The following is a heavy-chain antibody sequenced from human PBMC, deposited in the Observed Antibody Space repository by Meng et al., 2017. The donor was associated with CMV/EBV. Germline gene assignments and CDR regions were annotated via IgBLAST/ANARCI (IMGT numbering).Heavy chain of an antibody. D-gene: IGHD3-10*01. Sequence: SLTCAVYGGSFSGYYWSWIRQPPGKGLEWIGEINHSGSTNYNPSLKSRVTISVDTSKNQFSLKLSSVTAADTAVYYCARGRHYYGSGSYSKAHNWFDPWGQGTLVTVSS. J-gene: IGHJ5*02. CDR3: ARGRHYYGSGSYSKAHNWFDP. CDR1: GGSFSGYY. V-gene: IGHV4-34*01. CDR2: INHSGST.